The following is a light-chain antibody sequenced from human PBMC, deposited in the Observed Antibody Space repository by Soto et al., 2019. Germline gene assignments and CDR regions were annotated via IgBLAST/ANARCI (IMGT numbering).Light chain of an antibody. V-gene: IGKV3-15*01. Sequence: ERVMTQSPATLSVSPGQRVTLSCRASQSVNTNLAWYQHKPGQAPRLLIYGASTRATGIPARFSGTGSGTEFTLTISSLQSEDFAVYYCQQYNNWPWTFGQGTKVEIK. CDR1: QSVNTN. CDR2: GAS. J-gene: IGKJ1*01. CDR3: QQYNNWPWT.